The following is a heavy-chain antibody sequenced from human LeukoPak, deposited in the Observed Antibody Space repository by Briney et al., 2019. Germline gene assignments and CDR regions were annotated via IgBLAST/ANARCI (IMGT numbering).Heavy chain of an antibody. D-gene: IGHD3-22*01. Sequence: GGSPRLSCAASGFTFSSYAMSWVRQAPGKGLEWVSAISGSGGSTYYADSVKGRFTISRDNSKNTLYLQMNSLRAEDTAVYYCANGLYDSSGSPNYYYYMDVWGKGTTVTVSS. V-gene: IGHV3-23*01. CDR1: GFTFSSYA. J-gene: IGHJ6*03. CDR2: ISGSGGST. CDR3: ANGLYDSSGSPNYYYYMDV.